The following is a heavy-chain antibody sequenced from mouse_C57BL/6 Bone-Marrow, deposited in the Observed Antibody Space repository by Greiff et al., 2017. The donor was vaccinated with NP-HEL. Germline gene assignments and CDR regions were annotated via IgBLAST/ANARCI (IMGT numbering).Heavy chain of an antibody. CDR3: AREKNPFLLPEAY. Sequence: EVHLVESGGGLVKPGGSLKLSCAASGFTFSSYAMSWVRQTPEKRLEWVATISDGGSYTYYPDNVKGRFTISRDNAKNNLYLQMSHLKSEDTAMYYCAREKNPFLLPEAYWGQGTLVTVSA. D-gene: IGHD1-1*01. J-gene: IGHJ3*01. CDR1: GFTFSSYA. V-gene: IGHV5-4*01. CDR2: ISDGGSYT.